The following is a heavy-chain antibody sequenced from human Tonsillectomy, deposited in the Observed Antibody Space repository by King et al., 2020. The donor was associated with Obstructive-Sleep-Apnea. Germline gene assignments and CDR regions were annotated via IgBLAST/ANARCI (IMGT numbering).Heavy chain of an antibody. D-gene: IGHD2/OR15-2a*01. CDR3: ARAVRNQLLSDP. V-gene: IGHV1-8*01. CDR2: MTPTRGNT. CDR1: GYAFTTYD. J-gene: IGHJ5*02. Sequence: GGGGGGPGASVRVSCTASGYAFTTYDITWVRQATGQGLEWMGWMTPTRGNTGSAQKFRGRITTYADIPKHTAYMELRSLTSDDTAVYYCARAVRNQLLSDPWGQGTLVTVSS.